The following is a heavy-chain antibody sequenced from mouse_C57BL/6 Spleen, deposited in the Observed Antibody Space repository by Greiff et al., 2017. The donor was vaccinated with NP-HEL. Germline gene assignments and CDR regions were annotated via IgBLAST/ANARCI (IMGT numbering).Heavy chain of an antibody. Sequence: QVQLQQPGAELVRPGSSVKLSCKASGYTFTSYWMHWVKQRPIQGLEWIGNIDPSDSETNYNQKFKDKATLTVDKSSSTAYMQLSSLTSEDSAVYYCARSNYYGSSYDYAMDYWGQGTSVTVSS. CDR3: ARSNYYGSSYDYAMDY. V-gene: IGHV1-52*01. J-gene: IGHJ4*01. CDR2: IDPSDSET. D-gene: IGHD1-1*01. CDR1: GYTFTSYW.